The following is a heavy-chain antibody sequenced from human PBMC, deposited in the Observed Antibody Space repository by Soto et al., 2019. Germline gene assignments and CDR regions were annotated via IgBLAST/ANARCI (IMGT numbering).Heavy chain of an antibody. CDR3: AREGGGYYYYYMDV. V-gene: IGHV3-7*01. CDR2: IKQDGSEK. J-gene: IGHJ6*03. Sequence: PGGSLRLSCAASGFTFSSYWMSWVRQAPGKGLEWVANIKQDGSEKYYVDSVKGRFTISRGNAKNSLYLQMNSLRAEDTAVYYCAREGGGYYYYYMDVWGKGTTVTVSS. CDR1: GFTFSSYW.